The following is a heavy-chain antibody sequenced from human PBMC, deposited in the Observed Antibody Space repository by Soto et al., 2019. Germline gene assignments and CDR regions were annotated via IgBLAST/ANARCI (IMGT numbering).Heavy chain of an antibody. V-gene: IGHV3-72*01. D-gene: IGHD3-10*01. CDR3: ASGWFGELKYFDY. Sequence: EVQLVESGGGLVQPGGSLRLSCAASGFTFSDHYMEWVRQAPGKGLEWVGRIRNKANSYTTEYGASVKGRFTISRDDSKNSLSLQMNSLKTEDTAVYYCASGWFGELKYFDYWGQGNLVTVSS. CDR1: GFTFSDHY. J-gene: IGHJ4*01. CDR2: IRNKANSYTT.